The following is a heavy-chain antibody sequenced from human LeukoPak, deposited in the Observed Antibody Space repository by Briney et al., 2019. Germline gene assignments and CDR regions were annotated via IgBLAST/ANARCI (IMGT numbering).Heavy chain of an antibody. D-gene: IGHD3-22*01. CDR1: GFTFSSYA. V-gene: IGHV3-30-3*01. CDR3: ARVDYYYDSSGYPDAFDI. CDR2: ISYDGSNK. Sequence: PGRSLRLSCAASGFTFSSYAMHWVRQAPGKGLEWVAVISYDGSNKYYADSVKGRFTISRDNAKNSLYLQMNSLRAEDTAVYYCARVDYYYDSSGYPDAFDIWGQGTMVTVSS. J-gene: IGHJ3*02.